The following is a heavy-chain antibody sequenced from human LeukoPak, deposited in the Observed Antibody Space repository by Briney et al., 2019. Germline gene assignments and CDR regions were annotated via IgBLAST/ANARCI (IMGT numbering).Heavy chain of an antibody. CDR3: ACFYGPPFDY. J-gene: IGHJ4*02. CDR1: GFTFSSYA. CDR2: ISYDGSNK. Sequence: GRSLRLSCAASGFTFSSYAMHWVRQPPGKGLEWVAVISYDGSNKYYADSVKGRFTISRDNSKNTLYLQMNSLRAEDTAVYYCACFYGPPFDYWGQGTLVTVSS. D-gene: IGHD3-16*01. V-gene: IGHV3-30*04.